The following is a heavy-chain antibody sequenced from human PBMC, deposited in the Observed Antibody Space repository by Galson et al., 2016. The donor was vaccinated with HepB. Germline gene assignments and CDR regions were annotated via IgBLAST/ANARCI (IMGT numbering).Heavy chain of an antibody. CDR3: AGEYSGYAGSRYYPGMDV. Sequence: SVKVSCKASGYTFINYNMHWVRQAPGQRLEWMGWINIGDDNTKYSQKFQGRVTITRDSSARTVYMELNSLRSEDTAVYYCAGEYSGYAGSRYYPGMDVWGQGTTVTVSS. CDR2: INIGDDNT. V-gene: IGHV1-3*04. CDR1: GYTFINYN. J-gene: IGHJ6*02. D-gene: IGHD5-12*01.